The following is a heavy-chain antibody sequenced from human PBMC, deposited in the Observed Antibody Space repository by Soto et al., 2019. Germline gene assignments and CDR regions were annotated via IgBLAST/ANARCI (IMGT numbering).Heavy chain of an antibody. V-gene: IGHV4-34*01. J-gene: IGHJ4*02. CDR1: GGSISSGGYS. CDR2: INHSGST. D-gene: IGHD4-17*01. Sequence: PSETLSLTCAVSGGSISSGGYSWSWIRQPPGKGLEWIGEINHSGSTNYNPSLKSRATISVDTSKNQFSLKLSSVTAADTAVYYCARVPTTVWGQGTLVTVSS. CDR3: ARVPTTV.